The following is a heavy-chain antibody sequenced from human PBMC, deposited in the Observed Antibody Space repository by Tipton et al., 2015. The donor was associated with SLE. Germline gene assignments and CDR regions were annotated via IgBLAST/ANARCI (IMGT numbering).Heavy chain of an antibody. CDR1: GGSFSGYH. CDR3: ARLYSSGWSDAFDI. D-gene: IGHD6-19*01. CDR2: INHSGST. Sequence: TLSLTCAVYGGSFSGYHWSWIRQPPGKGLEWIGEINHSGSTNYNPSLKSRVTISVDTSKNQFSLKLSSVTAADTAVYYCARLYSSGWSDAFDIWGQGTMVSVSS. J-gene: IGHJ3*02. V-gene: IGHV4-34*01.